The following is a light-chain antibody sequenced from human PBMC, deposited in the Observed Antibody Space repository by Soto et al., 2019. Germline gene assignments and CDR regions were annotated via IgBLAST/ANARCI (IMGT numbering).Light chain of an antibody. CDR3: RSYTTSNTRQSV. Sequence: QSVLTQPASVSGSPGQSITISYTGTSSDVGGYNYVSWYQHHPGKAPKLIIYDVSNRPSGVSIRFSGSKSDNTASLTISGLQPEDEADYHCRSYTTSNTRQSVFGTGTKVTVL. CDR2: DVS. CDR1: SSDVGGYNY. J-gene: IGLJ1*01. V-gene: IGLV2-14*03.